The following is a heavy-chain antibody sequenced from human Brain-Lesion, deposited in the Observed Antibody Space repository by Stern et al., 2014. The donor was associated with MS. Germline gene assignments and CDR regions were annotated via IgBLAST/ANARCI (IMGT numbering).Heavy chain of an antibody. D-gene: IGHD1-20*01. CDR1: GGSISSGSYY. V-gene: IGHV4-61*02. CDR3: ARFEARITRYYDGMDV. Sequence: VQLQESGPGLVKPSQTLSLTCTVSGGSISSGSYYWSWIRQPAGKGLEWIGPIYTSGSTNYHPSLKSRATMSLDTSKNQFSLNVISVTAADTAVYYCARFEARITRYYDGMDVWGQGTTVTVSS. J-gene: IGHJ6*02. CDR2: IYTSGST.